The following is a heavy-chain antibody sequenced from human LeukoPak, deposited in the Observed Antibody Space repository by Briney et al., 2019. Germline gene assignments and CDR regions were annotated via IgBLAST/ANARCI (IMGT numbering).Heavy chain of an antibody. Sequence: GASVKVSCKASGGTFSSYAISWVRQAPGQGLKWMGGIIPIFGTANYAQKFQGRVTITADESTSTAYMELSSLRSEDTAVYYCARDRDCSSTSCYTGVYNWFDPWGQGTLVTVSS. J-gene: IGHJ5*02. D-gene: IGHD2-2*02. V-gene: IGHV1-69*13. CDR3: ARDRDCSSTSCYTGVYNWFDP. CDR2: IIPIFGTA. CDR1: GGTFSSYA.